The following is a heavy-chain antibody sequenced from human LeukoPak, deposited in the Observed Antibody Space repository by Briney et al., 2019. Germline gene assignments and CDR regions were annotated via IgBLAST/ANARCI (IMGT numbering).Heavy chain of an antibody. Sequence: SVKVSCKASGGTFRSYAIIWVRQAPGQGLEWMGGIIPIFGTANYAQKFQGRVTITTDEPTSTAYMELSSLRSEDTAVYYCARDRGKGERGHYYFDDWGKGTLVTVSS. V-gene: IGHV1-69*05. CDR3: ARDRGKGERGHYYFDD. CDR1: GGTFRSYA. J-gene: IGHJ4*02. CDR2: IIPIFGTA. D-gene: IGHD3-10*01.